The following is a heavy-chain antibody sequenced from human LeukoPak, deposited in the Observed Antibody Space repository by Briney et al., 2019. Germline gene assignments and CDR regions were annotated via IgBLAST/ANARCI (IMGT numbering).Heavy chain of an antibody. D-gene: IGHD3-3*01. CDR2: IWYDGSNK. Sequence: GGSLRLSCAASGFTFSSYGMHWVRQAPGKGLEWVAVIWYDGSNKYYADSVKGRFTISRDNSKNTLYLQMNSLRAEDTAVYYCARGVVYPTWSGPHWSDYWGQGTLVTVSS. J-gene: IGHJ4*02. V-gene: IGHV3-33*01. CDR1: GFTFSSYG. CDR3: ARGVVYPTWSGPHWSDY.